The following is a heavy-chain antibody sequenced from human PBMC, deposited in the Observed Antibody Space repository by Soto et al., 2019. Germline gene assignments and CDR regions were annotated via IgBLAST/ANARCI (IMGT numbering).Heavy chain of an antibody. Sequence: GESLKISRKGPGYSFAGYWIGWVRQMPGKGLDWMGVIYPGDSDTRYSPSFHGQVTISADKSISTAYLQWSSLKASDTAMYFCARLPGVRGVFDGFNVWGQGTMVTVSS. CDR2: IYPGDSDT. D-gene: IGHD3-10*01. CDR1: GYSFAGYW. V-gene: IGHV5-51*01. CDR3: ARLPGVRGVFDGFNV. J-gene: IGHJ3*01.